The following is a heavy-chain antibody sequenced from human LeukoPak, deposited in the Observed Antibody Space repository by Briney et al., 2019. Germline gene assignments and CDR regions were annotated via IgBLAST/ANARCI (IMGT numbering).Heavy chain of an antibody. CDR2: IYYSGST. Sequence: SETLSLTCTVSGGSISSYYWSWTRQPPGKGLEWIGYIYYSGSTNYNPSLKSRVTISVDTSKNQFSLKLSSVTAADTAVYYCARDWAGYCSGGSCYSPAFDIWGQGTMVTVSS. D-gene: IGHD2-15*01. CDR3: ARDWAGYCSGGSCYSPAFDI. CDR1: GGSISSYY. V-gene: IGHV4-59*01. J-gene: IGHJ3*02.